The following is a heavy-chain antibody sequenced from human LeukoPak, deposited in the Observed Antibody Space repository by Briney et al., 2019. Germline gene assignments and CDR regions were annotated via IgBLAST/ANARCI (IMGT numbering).Heavy chain of an antibody. Sequence: ASVKVSCKASGYTFTSYGISWVRQAPGQGLEWMGWISAYNGNTNYAQKLQGRVTMTTDTSTSTAYMELRSLRSDDTAVYYCARAALRLGELSALDYWGQGTLVTVSS. CDR3: ARAALRLGELSALDY. CDR1: GYTFTSYG. J-gene: IGHJ4*02. CDR2: ISAYNGNT. V-gene: IGHV1-18*01. D-gene: IGHD3-16*02.